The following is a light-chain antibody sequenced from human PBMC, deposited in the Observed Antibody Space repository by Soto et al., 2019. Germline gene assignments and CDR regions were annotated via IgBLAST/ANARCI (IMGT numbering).Light chain of an antibody. J-gene: IGLJ1*01. CDR2: EVS. CDR1: SSDVGGYNY. CDR3: SSYTSSSTGV. V-gene: IGLV2-14*01. Sequence: QSALTQPASVSGSPGQSITISCTGTSSDVGGYNYVSWYQQHPGKAPKLMIYEVSNRPSGVSNRFSGSKSGNTASLTISVLQAEDEADYYCSSYTSSSTGVFGPGTKLTVL.